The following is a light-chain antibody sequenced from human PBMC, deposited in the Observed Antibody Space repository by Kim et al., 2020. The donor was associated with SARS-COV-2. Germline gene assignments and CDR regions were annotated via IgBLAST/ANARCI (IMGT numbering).Light chain of an antibody. CDR1: NLGDKY. Sequence: SYELTQPPSVSVSPGQTASITCSGDNLGDKYACWYQQKPGQSPVLVIYQDSKRPSGIPERFSGSHSGNPATLTISGTQAMAEADYYCQSWDSSPAVFGGG. V-gene: IGLV3-1*01. CDR2: QDS. CDR3: QSWDSSPAV. J-gene: IGLJ3*02.